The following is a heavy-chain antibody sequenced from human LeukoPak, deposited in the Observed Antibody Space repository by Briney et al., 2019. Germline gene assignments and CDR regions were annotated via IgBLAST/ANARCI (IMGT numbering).Heavy chain of an antibody. D-gene: IGHD1-26*01. CDR3: ARGSGVGAARGHYYYSMDV. CDR1: GGTFRNYA. J-gene: IGHJ6*03. V-gene: IGHV1-69*05. Sequence: ASVKVSCKASGGTFRNYAISWVRQAPGQGLEWLGGTIPVFGSTDYAQKFLDRLTITTDESTSTSYMQLSSLQSDDTAVYYCARGSGVGAARGHYYYSMDVWGKGTTVTVSS. CDR2: TIPVFGST.